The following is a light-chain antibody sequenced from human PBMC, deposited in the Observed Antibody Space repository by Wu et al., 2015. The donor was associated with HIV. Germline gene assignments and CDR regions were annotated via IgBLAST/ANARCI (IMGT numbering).Light chain of an antibody. CDR3: QQRASSFT. Sequence: EIVLTQSPGTLSLSPGERATLSCRASQSVSNKYLAWFQQKPGQAPRLLIYGASSRATGIPDRFSGSGSGTDFTLTINRLEPEDFAVYYCQQRASSFTFGPGTKVDI. V-gene: IGKV3-20*01. CDR1: QSVSNKY. CDR2: GAS. J-gene: IGKJ3*01.